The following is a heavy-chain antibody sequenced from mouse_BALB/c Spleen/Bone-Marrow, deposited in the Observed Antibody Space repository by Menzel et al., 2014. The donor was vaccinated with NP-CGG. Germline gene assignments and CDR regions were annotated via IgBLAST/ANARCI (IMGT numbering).Heavy chain of an antibody. D-gene: IGHD1-1*01. CDR1: GYTFTDYW. CDR3: ARRGVYYYGSFDY. Sequence: QVQLKESGAELVMPGASVKMSCKASGYTFTDYWMHWVKQRPGQGLEWIGAIDTSDSYTSYNQKFKGKATLTVDEPSSTAYMQLSSLTSEDSAVYYCARRGVYYYGSFDYWGQGTTLTVSS. J-gene: IGHJ2*01. V-gene: IGHV1-69*01. CDR2: IDTSDSYT.